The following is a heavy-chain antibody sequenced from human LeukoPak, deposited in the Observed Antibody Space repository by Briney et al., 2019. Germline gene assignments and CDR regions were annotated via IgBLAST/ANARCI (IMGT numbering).Heavy chain of an antibody. J-gene: IGHJ6*03. V-gene: IGHV1-18*01. D-gene: IGHD6-13*01. CDR1: GYTFTSYG. CDR2: ISAYNGNT. Sequence: GASVKVSCKASGYTFTSYGISWVRQAPGQGLEWMGWISAYNGNTNYAQKLQGRVTMTTDTSTSTAYMELRSPRSDDTAVYYCARVQSVGSSWAGGYYYYYYMDVWGKGTTVTVSS. CDR3: ARVQSVGSSWAGGYYYYYYMDV.